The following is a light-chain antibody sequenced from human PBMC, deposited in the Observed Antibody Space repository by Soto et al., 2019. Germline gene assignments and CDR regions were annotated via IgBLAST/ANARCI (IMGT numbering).Light chain of an antibody. Sequence: QSALTQPASVSGSPGQSITISCTGTSCDVGSYNLVSWYQQHPGKATKLMIYDGSKRPSGVSNRFSGSKSGNTASLTITGLQAEDEADYYCCAFAGSSTDVVFGGGTKLTVL. CDR1: SCDVGSYNL. CDR2: DGS. J-gene: IGLJ2*01. CDR3: CAFAGSSTDVV. V-gene: IGLV2-23*01.